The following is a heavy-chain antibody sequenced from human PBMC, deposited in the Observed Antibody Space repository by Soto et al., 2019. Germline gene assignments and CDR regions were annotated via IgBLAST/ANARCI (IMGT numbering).Heavy chain of an antibody. J-gene: IGHJ4*02. Sequence: QVQLVQSGAEVKKPGSSVKVSCKASGGTFSSYAISWVRQAPGQGLEWMGGIIPIFGTANYAQKFQGRVTITADESTSTAYMELSSLRSEDTAAYYCARDSGKYYYDSSGYYSPLDYWGQGTLVTVSS. D-gene: IGHD3-22*01. CDR2: IIPIFGTA. CDR3: ARDSGKYYYDSSGYYSPLDY. V-gene: IGHV1-69*01. CDR1: GGTFSSYA.